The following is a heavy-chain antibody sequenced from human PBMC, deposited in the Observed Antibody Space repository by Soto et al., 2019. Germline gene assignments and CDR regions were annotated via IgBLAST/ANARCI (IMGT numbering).Heavy chain of an antibody. V-gene: IGHV3-30-3*01. J-gene: IGHJ6*02. CDR2: ISYNGIDE. D-gene: IGHD6-13*01. Sequence: SGGSLRLSCAASGFSFSSYALYWVRQAPGKGLEWVALISYNGIDEYYADSVKGRFTISRDSSTNTLSLQMNSLRGEDTAVYYCARAPPRGRAAPGTRGSGMDVWGQGTTVAVS. CDR3: ARAPPRGRAAPGTRGSGMDV. CDR1: GFSFSSYA.